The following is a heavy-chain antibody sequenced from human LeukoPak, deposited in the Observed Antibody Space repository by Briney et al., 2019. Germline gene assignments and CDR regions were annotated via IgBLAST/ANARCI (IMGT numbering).Heavy chain of an antibody. CDR1: GFTFSSYS. V-gene: IGHV3-21*01. D-gene: IGHD3-10*01. CDR3: ARVVGPTMVRGVTLTDYYYIDV. CDR2: ISSSSSYI. J-gene: IGHJ6*03. Sequence: PGGSLRLSCAASGFTFSSYSMNWVRQAPGKGLEWVSSISSSSSYIYYADSVKGRFTISRDNAKNSLYLQMNSLRAEDTAVYYCARVVGPTMVRGVTLTDYYYIDVWGKGTTVTVSS.